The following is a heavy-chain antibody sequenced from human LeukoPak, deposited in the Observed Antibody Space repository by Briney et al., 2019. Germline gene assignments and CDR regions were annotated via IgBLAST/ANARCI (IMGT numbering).Heavy chain of an antibody. Sequence: SETLSLTCAVYGGSFSGYYWSWIRRPPGKGLEWIGEINHSGSTNYNPSHKSRVTISVDTSKNQFSLKLSSVTAADTAVYYCARLYGSGSYYPYNWFDPWGQGTLVTVSS. V-gene: IGHV4-34*01. D-gene: IGHD3-10*01. CDR3: ARLYGSGSYYPYNWFDP. J-gene: IGHJ5*02. CDR1: GGSFSGYY. CDR2: INHSGST.